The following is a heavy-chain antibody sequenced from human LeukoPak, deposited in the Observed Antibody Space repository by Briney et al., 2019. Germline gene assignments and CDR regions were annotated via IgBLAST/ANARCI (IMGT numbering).Heavy chain of an antibody. CDR1: GYTFTGYY. CDR2: INPNSGGT. D-gene: IGHD3-22*01. CDR3: ARDNDSSGYYYVPGY. V-gene: IGHV1-2*02. Sequence: ASVKASCKASGYTFTGYYMHWVRQAPGQGLEWMGWINPNSGGTNYAQKFQGRVTMTRDTSISTAYMELSRLRSDDTAVYYCARDNDSSGYYYVPGYWGQGTLVTVSS. J-gene: IGHJ4*02.